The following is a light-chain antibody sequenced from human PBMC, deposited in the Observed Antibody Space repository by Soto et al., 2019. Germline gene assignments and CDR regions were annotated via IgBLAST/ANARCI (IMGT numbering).Light chain of an antibody. V-gene: IGKV1-39*01. CDR3: QQSYSTLSIT. J-gene: IGKJ5*01. Sequence: DIQMTQFPSTLSASVGDRVTITCRASQIIGSWLAWYQQKPGKAPKLLIYAASSLQSGVPSRFSGSGSGTDFTLTISSLQPEDFATYYCQQSYSTLSITFGQGTRLEIK. CDR1: QIIGSW. CDR2: AAS.